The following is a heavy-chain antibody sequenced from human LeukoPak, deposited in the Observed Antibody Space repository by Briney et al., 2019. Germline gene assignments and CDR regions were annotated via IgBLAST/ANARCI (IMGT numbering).Heavy chain of an antibody. D-gene: IGHD6-13*01. CDR1: GGSISSGGYY. J-gene: IGHJ4*02. CDR3: AREREDSSSWYYAVAGTGSRTNYFDC. Sequence: PSQTLSLTCTVSGGSISSGGYYWSWIRQHPGKGLEWIGYIYYSGSTYYNPSLKSRVTISVHTSKNQFSLKLSSVTAADTAVYYCAREREDSSSWYYAVAGTGSRTNYFDCWGQGTLVTVSS. V-gene: IGHV4-31*03. CDR2: IYYSGST.